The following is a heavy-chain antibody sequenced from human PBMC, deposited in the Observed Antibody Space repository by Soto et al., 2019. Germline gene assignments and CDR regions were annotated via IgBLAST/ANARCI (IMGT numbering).Heavy chain of an antibody. V-gene: IGHV4-59*01. J-gene: IGHJ4*02. CDR2: IYDSGST. CDR1: GGSISSYY. D-gene: IGHD6-19*01. CDR3: ARSRYTSGWWTPPFDY. Sequence: QVQLQESGPGLVKPSESLSLTCAVSGGSISSYYWSWIRQPPGKGLEWIGYIYDSGSTNYNPSLKSRVTISVDTSKNQFSLKLTSVTAADTAVYYCARSRYTSGWWTPPFDYWGQGTLVTVSS.